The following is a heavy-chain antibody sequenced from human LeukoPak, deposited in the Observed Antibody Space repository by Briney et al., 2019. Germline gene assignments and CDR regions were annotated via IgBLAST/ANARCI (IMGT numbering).Heavy chain of an antibody. J-gene: IGHJ4*02. CDR2: ISTYNANI. CDR3: ARMYSSGWSGLDY. CDR1: GDTFRRYV. V-gene: IGHV1-18*01. Sequence: ASVKVSCKASGDTFRRYVINWVRQAPGQGLEWMGWISTYNANINYAPKFQDRATMTTDTSTTTVYMELRSLRSDDTAVYYCARMYSSGWSGLDYWGQGTLVTVSS. D-gene: IGHD6-19*01.